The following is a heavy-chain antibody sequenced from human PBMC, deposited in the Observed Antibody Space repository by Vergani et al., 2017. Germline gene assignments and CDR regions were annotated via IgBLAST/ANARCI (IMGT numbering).Heavy chain of an antibody. CDR3: ASGLARSWSAELGY. CDR2: IHNIGKT. CDR1: GDSIGSGFY. Sequence: QVRLEESGPGLVKPSETLSLTCSVSGDSIGSGFYWAWIRQSPGEGLQWLTSIHNIGKTYHNPSLKSQVSVSLETSKNRFSLKLSSVTAADTAVYYCASGLARSWSAELGYWGQGTLVTVSS. D-gene: IGHD6-13*01. J-gene: IGHJ4*02. V-gene: IGHV4-38-2*01.